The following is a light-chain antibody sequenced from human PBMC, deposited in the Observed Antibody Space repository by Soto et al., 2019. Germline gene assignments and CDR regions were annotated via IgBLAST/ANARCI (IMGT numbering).Light chain of an antibody. J-gene: IGLJ3*02. Sequence: QSVLTQPASVSGSPGQSITISCTGTSSDIGSNNYVSWFQQRPGKAPTLIIYEVSNRPSGVSTHFSGSKSGNTASLTIAGLLPEDEAEYYCSSYTTNTRLFGGGTKLTVL. V-gene: IGLV2-14*01. CDR2: EVS. CDR1: SSDIGSNNY. CDR3: SSYTTNTRL.